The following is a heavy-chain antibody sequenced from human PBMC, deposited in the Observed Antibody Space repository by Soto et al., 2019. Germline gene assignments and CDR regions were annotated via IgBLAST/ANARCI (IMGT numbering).Heavy chain of an antibody. CDR3: TTPDIVLMVYANDY. J-gene: IGHJ4*02. CDR2: IKSKTDGGTT. D-gene: IGHD2-8*01. CDR1: GFTFSNAW. V-gene: IGHV3-15*07. Sequence: GGSLRISCAAPGFTFSNAWMDWVRQAPGKGLEWVGRIKSKTDGGTTDYAAPVKGRFTISRDDSKNTLYLQMNSLKTEDTAVYYCTTPDIVLMVYANDYWGQGTLVTVSS.